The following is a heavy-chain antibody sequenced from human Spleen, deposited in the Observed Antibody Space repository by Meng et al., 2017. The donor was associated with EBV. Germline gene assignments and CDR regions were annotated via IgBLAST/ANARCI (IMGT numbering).Heavy chain of an antibody. D-gene: IGHD2-21*02. Sequence: QGQLGQSGAGVKKPGSSVKVACKASGGTFSSYAISWVRQAPGQGLEWMGWMNPNNGDTGYAQKFQGRVTMTRDTSINTAYMELSSLRSDDTAVYYCARDVLGGDCFSWGQGTLVTVSS. V-gene: IGHV1-8*02. J-gene: IGHJ5*02. CDR3: ARDVLGGDCFS. CDR1: GGTFSSYA. CDR2: MNPNNGDT.